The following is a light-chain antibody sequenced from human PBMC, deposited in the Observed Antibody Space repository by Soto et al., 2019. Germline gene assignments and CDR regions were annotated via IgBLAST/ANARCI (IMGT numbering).Light chain of an antibody. CDR2: DAS. CDR1: QSISSW. V-gene: IGKV1-5*01. Sequence: DIQMTQSPSTLSASVGDRVTLTCRASQSISSWLAWYQQKPGKAPKLLIYDASSLESGVPSRFSGSGSGTEFTLTISSLQPDDFATYYCHQYHTYWTFGQGTKVESK. CDR3: HQYHTYWT. J-gene: IGKJ1*01.